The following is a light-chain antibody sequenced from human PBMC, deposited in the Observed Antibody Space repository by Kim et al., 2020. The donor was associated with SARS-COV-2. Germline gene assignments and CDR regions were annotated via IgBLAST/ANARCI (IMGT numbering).Light chain of an antibody. Sequence: EIVMTQSPATLSVSPGERVTLSCRASQSVTSDLAWYQQRPGQAPRLLIYSASTRATGIPARFSGSGSGTEFTLTISSLQSEDFALYYCQKYKNWPPTKFGQGTKVDIK. CDR2: SAS. CDR1: QSVTSD. V-gene: IGKV3-15*01. J-gene: IGKJ1*01. CDR3: QKYKNWPPTK.